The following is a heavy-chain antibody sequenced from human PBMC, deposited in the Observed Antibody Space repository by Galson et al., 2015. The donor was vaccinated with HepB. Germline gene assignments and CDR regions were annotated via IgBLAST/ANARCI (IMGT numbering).Heavy chain of an antibody. J-gene: IGHJ5*02. Sequence: LSLTCFVSGGSVSSGDYFWSWIRQRPGKGLEWIGYIYYTGSTYYNPSLKSRVTISVDTSKNQFSLKLSSVTAADTAVYYCATITMNVVVINPWGHGTLVTVSS. D-gene: IGHD3-22*01. CDR3: ATITMNVVVINP. CDR1: GGSVSSGDYF. V-gene: IGHV4-31*03. CDR2: IYYTGST.